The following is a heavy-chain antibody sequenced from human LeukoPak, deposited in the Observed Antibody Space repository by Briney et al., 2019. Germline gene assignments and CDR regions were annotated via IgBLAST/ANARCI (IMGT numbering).Heavy chain of an antibody. Sequence: ASVKVSCKASGGTFSSYAISWVRQAPGQGLEWMGGIIPIFGTANYAQKFQGRVTITADKSTSTAYMELSSLRSEDTAVYYCARGTSGSSPYYYYYMDVWGKGTTVTISS. V-gene: IGHV1-69*06. CDR1: GGTFSSYA. D-gene: IGHD1-26*01. CDR3: ARGTSGSSPYYYYYMDV. J-gene: IGHJ6*03. CDR2: IIPIFGTA.